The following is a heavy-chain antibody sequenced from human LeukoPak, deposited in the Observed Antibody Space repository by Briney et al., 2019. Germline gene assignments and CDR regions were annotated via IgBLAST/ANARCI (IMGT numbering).Heavy chain of an antibody. V-gene: IGHV1-8*02. D-gene: IGHD7-27*01. Sequence: APVKVSCKTSGYTFSDYYIHWIRQAPGQGLEWVGWINPNSGDTDYAQKFQGRVTMTRNTSISTAYMELSSLRSKDTAVYYCARGSLGLGTLLTWGQGTLVTVSS. CDR1: GYTFSDYY. CDR2: INPNSGDT. J-gene: IGHJ4*02. CDR3: ARGSLGLGTLLT.